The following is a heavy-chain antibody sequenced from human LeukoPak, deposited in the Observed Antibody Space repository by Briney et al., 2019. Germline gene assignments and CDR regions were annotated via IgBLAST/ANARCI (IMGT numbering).Heavy chain of an antibody. D-gene: IGHD6-13*01. CDR2: ISAYNGNT. V-gene: IGHV1-18*01. CDR3: ARDRNSPAHSPGAAAGTADY. CDR1: GYTFTSYG. Sequence: ASVKVSCKASGYTFTSYGISWVRQAPGQGLEWMGWISAYNGNTNYTQKLQGRVTMTTDTPTSTAYMELRSLRSDDTAVYYWARDRNSPAHSPGAAAGTADYWGQGTLVTVSS. J-gene: IGHJ4*02.